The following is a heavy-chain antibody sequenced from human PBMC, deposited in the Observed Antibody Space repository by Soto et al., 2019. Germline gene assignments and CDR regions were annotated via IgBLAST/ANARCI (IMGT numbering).Heavy chain of an antibody. V-gene: IGHV3-23*01. J-gene: IGHJ3*02. Sequence: GGSLRLSCAASGFTFSSYAMSWVRQAPGKGLEWVSAISGSGGSTYYADSVKGRFTISRDNSKNTLYLHMNSLRAEDTAVYYCAIAAADVCDFDSCGPGPMVTVSS. CDR3: AIAAADVCDFDS. CDR2: ISGSGGST. CDR1: GFTFSSYA.